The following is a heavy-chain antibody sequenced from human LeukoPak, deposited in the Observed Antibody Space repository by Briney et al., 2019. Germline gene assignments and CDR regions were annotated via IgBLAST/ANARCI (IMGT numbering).Heavy chain of an antibody. CDR3: ARGADSNHAFDI. Sequence: ASVKVSCKASGYTFTSYDINWVRQATGQGLEWMGWMNPNSGNTGCAQKFQGRVTMTRNTSISTAYMELSSLRSEDTAVYYCARGADSNHAFDIWGQGTMVTVSS. V-gene: IGHV1-8*01. D-gene: IGHD3-22*01. J-gene: IGHJ3*02. CDR2: MNPNSGNT. CDR1: GYTFTSYD.